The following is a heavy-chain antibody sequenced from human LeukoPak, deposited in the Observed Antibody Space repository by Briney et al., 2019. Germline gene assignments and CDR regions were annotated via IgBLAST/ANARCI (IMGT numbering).Heavy chain of an antibody. CDR1: GFTFSSYA. Sequence: GGSLRLSCAASGFTFSSYAMHWVRQAPDKGLEWVAVISYDGSNKYYADSVKGRFTISRDNSKNTLYLQMNSLRAEDTAVYYCARETVYYFDYWGQGTLVTVSS. J-gene: IGHJ4*02. CDR3: ARETVYYFDY. CDR2: ISYDGSNK. V-gene: IGHV3-30-3*01.